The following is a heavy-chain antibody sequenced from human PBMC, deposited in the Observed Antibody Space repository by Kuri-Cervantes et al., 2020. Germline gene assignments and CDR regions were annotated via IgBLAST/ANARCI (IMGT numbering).Heavy chain of an antibody. D-gene: IGHD3-9*01. CDR3: ARLGGPRYFDWLQHSYYYYYGMDV. CDR1: GFTFSSYG. Sequence: GESLKISCAASGFTFSSYGMHWVRQAPGKGLEWVAVIWYDGSNKYYADSVKGRFTISRDNSKNTLYLQMNSLRAEDTAVYYCARLGGPRYFDWLQHSYYYYYGMDVWGQGTTVTVSS. J-gene: IGHJ6*02. V-gene: IGHV3-33*01. CDR2: IWYDGSNK.